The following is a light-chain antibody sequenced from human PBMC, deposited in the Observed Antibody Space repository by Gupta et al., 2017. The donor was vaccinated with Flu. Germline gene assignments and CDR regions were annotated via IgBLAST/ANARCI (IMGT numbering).Light chain of an antibody. Sequence: VTPGEPASIYFWSSQGRRQSDGRIYFDWYLQKPGQAPQLLIYAGSRRAPGVPDRFSGSGSGTDFTLIISRVEAEDVGVYYCMQSVQTPNTFGQRTKMEIK. CDR2: AGS. CDR3: MQSVQTPNT. CDR1: QGRRQSDGRIY. J-gene: IGKJ2*01. V-gene: IGKV2-28*01.